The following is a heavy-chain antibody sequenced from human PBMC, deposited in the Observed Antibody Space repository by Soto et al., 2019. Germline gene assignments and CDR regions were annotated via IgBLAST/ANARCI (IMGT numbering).Heavy chain of an antibody. D-gene: IGHD3-16*02. V-gene: IGHV3-23*01. CDR1: GFPLSSDA. CDR3: AKAVGDYDYVWGSYRRGNWFDP. Sequence: VGSLGLACAASGFPLSSDAVSWVRTAPGKGLEWVSAISGSGGSTYYADSVKGRFTISRDNSKNTLYLQMNSLRAEDTAVYYCAKAVGDYDYVWGSYRRGNWFDPWGQGTLVTVSS. CDR2: ISGSGGST. J-gene: IGHJ5*02.